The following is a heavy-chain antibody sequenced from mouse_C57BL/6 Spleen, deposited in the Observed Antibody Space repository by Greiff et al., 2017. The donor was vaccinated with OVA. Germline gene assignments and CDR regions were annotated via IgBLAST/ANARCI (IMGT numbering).Heavy chain of an antibody. J-gene: IGHJ3*01. CDR2: ILPGSGST. V-gene: IGHV1-9*01. CDR3: ARQEPLYYGSSYGFAY. CDR1: GYTFTGYW. D-gene: IGHD1-1*01. Sequence: QVQLQQSGAELMKPGASVKLSCKATGYTFTGYWIEWVKQRPGHGLEWIGEILPGSGSTNYNEKLKGKATFTADTSSNTAYMQLSSLTTEDSAIYYCARQEPLYYGSSYGFAYWGQGTLVTVSA.